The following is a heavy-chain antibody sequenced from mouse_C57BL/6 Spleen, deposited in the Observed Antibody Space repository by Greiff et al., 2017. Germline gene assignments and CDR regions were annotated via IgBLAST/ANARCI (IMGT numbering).Heavy chain of an antibody. CDR1: GFTFSDYY. D-gene: IGHD1-1*01. V-gene: IGHV5-16*01. CDR3: ARDLYYYGSSYDAMDY. Sequence: DVMLVESEGGLVQPGSSMKLSCTASGFTFSDYYMAWVRQVPEKGLEWVANINYDGSSTYYLDSLKSRFIISRDNAKNILYLQMSSLKSEDTATYYCARDLYYYGSSYDAMDYWGQGTSVTVSS. J-gene: IGHJ4*01. CDR2: INYDGSST.